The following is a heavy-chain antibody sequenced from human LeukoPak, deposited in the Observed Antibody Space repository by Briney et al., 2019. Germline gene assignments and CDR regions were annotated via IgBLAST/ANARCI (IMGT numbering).Heavy chain of an antibody. J-gene: IGHJ5*02. CDR3: ARIDYDFWSGYYRGGWFDP. D-gene: IGHD3-3*01. Sequence: SETLSLTCAVYGGSFSGYYWSWIRQPPGKGLEWIGEINHSGSTNYNPSLKSRVTISADTSKNQFSLKLSSVTAADTAVYYCARIDYDFWSGYYRGGWFDPWGQGTLVTVSS. CDR1: GGSFSGYY. CDR2: INHSGST. V-gene: IGHV4-34*01.